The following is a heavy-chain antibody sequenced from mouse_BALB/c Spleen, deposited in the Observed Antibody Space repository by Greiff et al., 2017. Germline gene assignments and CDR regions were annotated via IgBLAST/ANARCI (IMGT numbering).Heavy chain of an antibody. Sequence: EVQLVESGGGLVQPGGSLKLSCAASGFDFSRYWMSWVRQAPGKGLEWIGEINPDSSTINYTPSLKDKFIISRDNAKNTLYLQMSKVRSDDTALYYCARPKYYGSSSWFAYWGQGTLVTVSA. D-gene: IGHD1-1*01. CDR2: INPDSSTI. CDR3: ARPKYYGSSSWFAY. CDR1: GFDFSRYW. J-gene: IGHJ3*01. V-gene: IGHV4-1*02.